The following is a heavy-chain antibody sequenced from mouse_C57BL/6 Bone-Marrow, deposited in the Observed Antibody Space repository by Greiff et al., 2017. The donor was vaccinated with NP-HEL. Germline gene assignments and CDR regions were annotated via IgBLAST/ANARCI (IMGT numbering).Heavy chain of an antibody. Sequence: EVKLVESGGGLVKPGGSLKLSCAASGFTFSDYGMHWVRQAPEKGLEWVAYISSGSSTIYYADTVKGRFTISRDNAKNTLFLQMTSLRSEDTAMYYCARDHYGYYYAMDYWGQGTSVTVSS. CDR1: GFTFSDYG. V-gene: IGHV5-17*01. CDR2: ISSGSSTI. J-gene: IGHJ4*01. CDR3: ARDHYGYYYAMDY. D-gene: IGHD2-2*01.